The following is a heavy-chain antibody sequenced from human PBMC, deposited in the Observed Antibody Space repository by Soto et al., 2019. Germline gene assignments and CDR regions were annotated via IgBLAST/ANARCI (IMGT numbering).Heavy chain of an antibody. V-gene: IGHV3-15*07. CDR2: IEGKTGGGTT. J-gene: IGHJ4*02. D-gene: IGHD3-16*01. Sequence: QLVESGGGLVRPGESLRLTCAVSGIAFTYASINWVRQVPGRGSEWVGRIEGKTGGGTTDYAAPVKGRFTISRNDSTNKLFLQLDNVKGEDAGVYYCTTHNGYARSPRFGDWGQGTQVTVSS. CDR3: TTHNGYARSPRFGD. CDR1: GIAFTYAS.